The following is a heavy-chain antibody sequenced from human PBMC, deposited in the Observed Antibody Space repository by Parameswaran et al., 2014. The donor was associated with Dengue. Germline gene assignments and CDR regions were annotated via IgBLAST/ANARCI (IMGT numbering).Heavy chain of an antibody. D-gene: IGHD6-19*01. Sequence: IRQPPGKGLEWIGYIYYSGSTNYNPSLKSRVTISVDTSKNQFSLKLSSVTAADTAVYYCARDFSQWQWSHAFDIWGQGTMVTVSS. V-gene: IGHV4-59*01. CDR3: ARDFSQWQWSHAFDI. J-gene: IGHJ3*02. CDR2: IYYSGST.